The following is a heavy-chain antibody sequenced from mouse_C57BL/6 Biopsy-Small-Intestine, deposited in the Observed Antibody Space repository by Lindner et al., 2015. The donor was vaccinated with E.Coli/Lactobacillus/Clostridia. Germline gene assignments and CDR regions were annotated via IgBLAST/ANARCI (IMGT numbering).Heavy chain of an antibody. CDR1: GYTFTGYY. V-gene: IGHV1-84*02. D-gene: IGHD1-2*01. Sequence: SVKVSCKASGYTFTGYYIHWVRQAPGQGLEWMGWMNPDSGDTKYVQKFQGRVTMTRDTSITTAYMELSRLTSDDTAVYYCARTAVSRSSIDYYYGMDVWGQGTTVTVSS. CDR3: ARTAVSRSSIDYYYGMDV. CDR2: MNPDSGDT. J-gene: IGHJ4*01.